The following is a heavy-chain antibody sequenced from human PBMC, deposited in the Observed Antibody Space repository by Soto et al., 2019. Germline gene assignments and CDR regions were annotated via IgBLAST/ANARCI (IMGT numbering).Heavy chain of an antibody. CDR1: GGSFSGYY. Sequence: KPSETLSLTCAVYGGSFSGYYWSWIRQPPGKGLEWIGEINHSGSTNYNPSLKSRVTISVDTSKNQFSLKLSSVTAADTAVYYCARTRGLVVPATARKNWFDPWGQGTLVTVSS. J-gene: IGHJ5*02. D-gene: IGHD2-2*01. V-gene: IGHV4-34*01. CDR2: INHSGST. CDR3: ARTRGLVVPATARKNWFDP.